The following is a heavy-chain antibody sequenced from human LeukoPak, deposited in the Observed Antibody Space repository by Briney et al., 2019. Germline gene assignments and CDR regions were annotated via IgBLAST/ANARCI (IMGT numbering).Heavy chain of an antibody. V-gene: IGHV3-23*01. CDR3: AKDLPSRFPFLGGARGDGSDP. J-gene: IGHJ5*02. CDR2: ISGSGGST. CDR1: GFTFSSYA. Sequence: GGSLRLSCAASGFTFSSYAMSWVRQAPGKGLEWVSAISGSGGSTYYADSVKGRFTISRDNSKNTLYLQMNSLRAEDTAVYYCAKDLPSRFPFLGGARGDGSDPWGQEPWVPVPS. D-gene: IGHD3-16*01.